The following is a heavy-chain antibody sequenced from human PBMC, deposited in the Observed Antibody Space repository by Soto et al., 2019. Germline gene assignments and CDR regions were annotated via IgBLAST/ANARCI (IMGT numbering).Heavy chain of an antibody. V-gene: IGHV1-18*01. CDR1: GYTFTCYG. CDR3: ARDSLWFGELLFLGDY. Sequence: AAVKVSCPASGYTFTCYGISWVRQTPGQGLEWMGWISAYTGNTNSAHKLQGGVSITPDTSTSIADMELRCLSQVDPAVYYCARDSLWFGELLFLGDYWGQGTLVTVSS. CDR2: ISAYTGNT. D-gene: IGHD3-10*01. J-gene: IGHJ4*02.